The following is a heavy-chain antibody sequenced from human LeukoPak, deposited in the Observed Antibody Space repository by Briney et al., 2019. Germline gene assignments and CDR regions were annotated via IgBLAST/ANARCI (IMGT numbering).Heavy chain of an antibody. V-gene: IGHV4-39*01. D-gene: IGHD6-13*01. CDR3: ARLVAAAGMLLDY. Sequence: SETLSLTCTVSGGSINSSSYYWGWIRQPPGKGLEWIGNIFHSGSTYYNPPLKSRVTISVDTSKNQFSLKLNSVTAADTAVYYCARLVAAAGMLLDYWGQGTMVTVSS. CDR2: IFHSGST. J-gene: IGHJ4*02. CDR1: GGSINSSSYY.